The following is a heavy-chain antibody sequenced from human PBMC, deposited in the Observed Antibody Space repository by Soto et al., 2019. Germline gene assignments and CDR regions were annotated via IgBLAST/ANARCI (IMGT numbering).Heavy chain of an antibody. Sequence: EVQLVESGGGLVKPGGSLRLSCAASGFTFSSYSMNWVRQAPGKGLEWVSSISSSSSYIYYADSVKGRFTISRDNAKNSLCLQMNSLRAEDTAVYYCARGGVLITFGGVIVKSFDYWGQGTLVTVSS. CDR3: ARGGVLITFGGVIVKSFDY. CDR2: ISSSSSYI. V-gene: IGHV3-21*01. D-gene: IGHD3-16*02. CDR1: GFTFSSYS. J-gene: IGHJ4*02.